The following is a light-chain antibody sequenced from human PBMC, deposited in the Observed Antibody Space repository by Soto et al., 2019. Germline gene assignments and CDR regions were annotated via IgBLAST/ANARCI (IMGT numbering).Light chain of an antibody. CDR2: KAS. J-gene: IGKJ4*01. CDR1: QSISSW. CDR3: QQYNSYSPLLT. Sequence: DIQMTQSPSTLSASVGDRVTITCRASQSISSWLAWYQQKPGKAPKLLIYKASSLESGVPSTFSGSGSGTEFTLTISSLQPDDFATYYCQQYNSYSPLLTFGGGTKVEIK. V-gene: IGKV1-5*03.